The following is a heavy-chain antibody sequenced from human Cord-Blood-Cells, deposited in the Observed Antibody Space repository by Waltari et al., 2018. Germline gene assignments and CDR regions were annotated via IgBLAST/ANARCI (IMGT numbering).Heavy chain of an antibody. J-gene: IGHJ5*02. Sequence: QVQLVQSGAEVKKHGASVKVSCQVSGYTLTELSMHWVRQAPGKGLEWMGGFDPEDGETIYAQKFQGRVTMTEDTSTDTAYMELSSLRSEDTAVYYCATVDYGDYVARYSGFDPWGQGTLVTVSS. CDR1: GYTLTELS. V-gene: IGHV1-24*01. D-gene: IGHD4-17*01. CDR2: FDPEDGET. CDR3: ATVDYGDYVARYSGFDP.